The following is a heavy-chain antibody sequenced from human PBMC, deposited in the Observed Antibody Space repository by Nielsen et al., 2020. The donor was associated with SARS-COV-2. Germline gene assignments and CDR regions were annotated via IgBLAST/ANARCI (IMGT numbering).Heavy chain of an antibody. CDR3: ARMRGQPLDYYGMDV. Sequence: SGPTLVKPTQTLTLTCTFSGFSLSTSGMCVSWIRQPPGKALEWLALIDWDDDKYYSTSLKTRLTISKDTSKNQVVLTMTNMDPVDTATYYCARMRGQPLDYYGMDVWGQGTTVTVSS. CDR2: IDWDDDK. J-gene: IGHJ6*02. V-gene: IGHV2-70*01. D-gene: IGHD3-16*01. CDR1: GFSLSTSGMC.